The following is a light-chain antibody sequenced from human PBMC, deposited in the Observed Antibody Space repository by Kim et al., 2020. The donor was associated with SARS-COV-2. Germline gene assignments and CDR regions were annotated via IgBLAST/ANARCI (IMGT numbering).Light chain of an antibody. V-gene: IGKV3-11*01. Sequence: EIVLTQSPATLSLSPGERATLSCRASQSVSSFLAWYQQKAGQAPRLLIYDASNRATGIPDRFSGSGSGTDFTLTISSLKTEDFAVYYCQQRSIWPWTFGQGTKVDIK. CDR3: QQRSIWPWT. CDR1: QSVSSF. CDR2: DAS. J-gene: IGKJ1*01.